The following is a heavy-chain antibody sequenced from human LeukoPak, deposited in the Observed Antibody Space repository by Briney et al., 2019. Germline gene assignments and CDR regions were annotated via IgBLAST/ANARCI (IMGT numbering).Heavy chain of an antibody. V-gene: IGHV4-4*07. D-gene: IGHD2/OR15-2a*01. J-gene: IGHJ4*02. CDR3: ASSQNIVVVHY. CDR2: IYTSGST. Sequence: PSETLSLTCTVSGGSISSYYWSWIRQPAGKGLEWIGRIYTSGSTNYNPSLKSRVTISVDTSKNQFSLKLSSVTAADTAVYYCASSQNIVVVHYWGQGTLVTVSS. CDR1: GGSISSYY.